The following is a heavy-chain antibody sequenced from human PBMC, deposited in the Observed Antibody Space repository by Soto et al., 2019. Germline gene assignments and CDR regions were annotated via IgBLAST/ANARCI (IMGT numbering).Heavy chain of an antibody. CDR1: GDSVSSNSAA. CDR2: TYYRSKWYN. D-gene: IGHD6-19*01. V-gene: IGHV6-1*01. J-gene: IGHJ6*02. Sequence: SQTLSLTCAISGDSVSSNSAAWNWIRQSPSRGLEWLGRTYYRSKWYNDYAVSVKSRITINPDTSKNQFSLQLNSVTPEDTAVYYCAREGMGSSGWCAVELYYYYYYGMDVWGQGTTVTVSS. CDR3: AREGMGSSGWCAVELYYYYYYGMDV.